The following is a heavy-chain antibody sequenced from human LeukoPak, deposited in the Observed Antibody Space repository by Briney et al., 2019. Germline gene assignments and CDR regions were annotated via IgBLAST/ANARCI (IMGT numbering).Heavy chain of an antibody. Sequence: GGSLRLSCAASGFTFDDYGMSWVRQAPGKGLEWVSGINWNGGSTGYADSVKGRFTISRDNAKNSLYLQMNSLRAEDTALYYCARAYCDFWSGSKPMDYWGQGTLVTVSS. CDR2: INWNGGST. V-gene: IGHV3-20*04. CDR3: ARAYCDFWSGSKPMDY. CDR1: GFTFDDYG. D-gene: IGHD3-3*01. J-gene: IGHJ4*02.